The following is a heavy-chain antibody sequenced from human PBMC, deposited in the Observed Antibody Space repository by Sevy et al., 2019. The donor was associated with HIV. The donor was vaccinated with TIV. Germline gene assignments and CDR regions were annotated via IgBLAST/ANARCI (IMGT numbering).Heavy chain of an antibody. CDR1: GFTFSSYS. J-gene: IGHJ4*02. V-gene: IGHV3-21*01. Sequence: GGSLRLSCAASGFTFSSYSMNWVRQAPGKGLEWVSSISSSSSYIYCADSVKRRFTISRDNAKNSLYLQMNSLRAEDTAVYYCARDPAGPPLAAAGFFDYWGQGTLVTVSS. CDR3: ARDPAGPPLAAAGFFDY. D-gene: IGHD6-13*01. CDR2: ISSSSSYI.